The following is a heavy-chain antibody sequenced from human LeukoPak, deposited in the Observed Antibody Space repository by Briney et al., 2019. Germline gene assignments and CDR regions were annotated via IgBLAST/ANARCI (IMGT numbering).Heavy chain of an antibody. CDR1: GGSITTTNW. Sequence: PSWTLSLTCAVSGGSITTTNWWSWVRQPPGKGLEWIGEVHLSGATNYNLSLESRVSMSIDKSKNHLSLEVTSVTAADTAIYYCTRESGAFSPFGFWGQGTLVTVSS. V-gene: IGHV4-4*02. CDR3: TRESGAFSPFGF. CDR2: VHLSGAT. J-gene: IGHJ4*02. D-gene: IGHD1-26*01.